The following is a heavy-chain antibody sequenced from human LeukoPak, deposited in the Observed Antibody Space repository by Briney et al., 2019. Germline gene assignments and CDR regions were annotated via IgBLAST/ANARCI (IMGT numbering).Heavy chain of an antibody. CDR2: FDPEDGET. V-gene: IGHV1-24*01. J-gene: IGHJ5*02. D-gene: IGHD3-10*01. CDR1: GYTLTELS. CDR3: AKESFPGSGSTKWFDP. Sequence: ASVKVSCKVSGYTLTELSMHWVRQAPGKGLEWMGGFDPEDGETIYAQKFQGRVTMTEDTSTDTAYMELSSLRSEDTAVYYCAKESFPGSGSTKWFDPWGQGTLVTVSS.